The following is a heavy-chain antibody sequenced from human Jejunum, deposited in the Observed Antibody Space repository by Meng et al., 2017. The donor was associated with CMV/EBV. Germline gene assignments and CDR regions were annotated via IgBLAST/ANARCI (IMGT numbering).Heavy chain of an antibody. D-gene: IGHD3-3*01. V-gene: IGHV3-7*01. Sequence: STSWMTWVRQAPGKGLEWVANIKYDGTEKNYVDSVRGRFTTSRDNAKNSLYLQMDSLRAEDTAVYYCARHTIFGVGRYYYHGLDVWGQGTKVTVSS. CDR1: STSW. J-gene: IGHJ6*02. CDR2: IKYDGTEK. CDR3: ARHTIFGVGRYYYHGLDV.